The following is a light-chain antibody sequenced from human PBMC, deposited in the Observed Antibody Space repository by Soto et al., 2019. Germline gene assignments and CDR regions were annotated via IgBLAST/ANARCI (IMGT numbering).Light chain of an antibody. CDR1: SSDFGGYNY. J-gene: IGLJ1*01. CDR2: EVS. V-gene: IGLV2-8*01. Sequence: QSALTQPPSASALFGQPGANSRTGNSSDFGGYNYVSWYQQHPGKAPKLMIYEVSERPSGVPDRFSGSKSRNTASLTVSRLQADDEADYYCSSYSGTNYHYVFGTGTKVTVL. CDR3: SSYSGTNYHYV.